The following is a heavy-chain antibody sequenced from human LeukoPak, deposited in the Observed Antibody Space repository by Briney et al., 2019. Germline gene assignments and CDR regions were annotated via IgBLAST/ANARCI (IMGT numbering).Heavy chain of an antibody. Sequence: SETLSLTCTVSGGSISSYYWSWIRQPPGKGLEWIGYIYYSGSTNYNPSLKSRVTISVDTSKNQFSLKLSSVTAADTAVYYCARDGGSSGAFDPWGQGTLVTVSS. J-gene: IGHJ5*02. CDR3: ARDGGSSGAFDP. CDR2: IYYSGST. D-gene: IGHD6-6*01. CDR1: GGSISSYY. V-gene: IGHV4-59*12.